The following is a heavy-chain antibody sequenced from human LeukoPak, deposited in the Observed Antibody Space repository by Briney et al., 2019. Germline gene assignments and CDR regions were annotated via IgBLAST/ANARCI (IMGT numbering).Heavy chain of an antibody. Sequence: SVKVSCKASGGTFSSYAISWVRQAPGQGLEWMGGIIPIFGTANYAQKFQGRVTITADESTSTAYMELSSLRSEDTAVYYCARDRAPRKKYQPLYISYYYYYGMDVWGQGTTVTVSS. J-gene: IGHJ6*02. D-gene: IGHD2-2*02. V-gene: IGHV1-69*01. CDR1: GGTFSSYA. CDR3: ARDRAPRKKYQPLYISYYYYYGMDV. CDR2: IIPIFGTA.